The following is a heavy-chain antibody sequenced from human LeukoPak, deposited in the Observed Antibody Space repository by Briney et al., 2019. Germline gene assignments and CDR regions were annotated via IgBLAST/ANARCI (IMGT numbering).Heavy chain of an antibody. Sequence: ASVKVSCKASGYTFTGYYMHWVRQAPGQGLEWMGWINPNSGGTNYAQKFQGRVTMTRDTSTSTVYMELSSLRSEDTAVYYCARGPVLLWFGELLSNWFDPWGQGTLVTVSS. V-gene: IGHV1-2*02. CDR3: ARGPVLLWFGELLSNWFDP. D-gene: IGHD3-10*01. CDR1: GYTFTGYY. CDR2: INPNSGGT. J-gene: IGHJ5*02.